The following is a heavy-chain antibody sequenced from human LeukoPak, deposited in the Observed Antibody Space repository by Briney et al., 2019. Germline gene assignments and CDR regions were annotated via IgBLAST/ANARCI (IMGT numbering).Heavy chain of an antibody. V-gene: IGHV1-3*01. Sequence: ASVKVSCKASGYTFTSYAMHWARQAPGQRLEWMGWINAGNGNTKYSQKFQGRVTITRDTSASTAYMELSSLRSEDTAVYYCARGEAATDSFDYWGQGTLVTVSS. CDR1: GYTFTSYA. CDR2: INAGNGNT. D-gene: IGHD6-25*01. J-gene: IGHJ4*02. CDR3: ARGEAATDSFDY.